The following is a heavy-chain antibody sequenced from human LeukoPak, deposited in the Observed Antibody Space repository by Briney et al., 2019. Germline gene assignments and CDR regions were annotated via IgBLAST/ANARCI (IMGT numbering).Heavy chain of an antibody. Sequence: KPGGSLRLSCAASGFTFSSYSMNWVRQAPGKGLEWVSSISSSSSYIYYADSMKGRFTISRDNAKNSLYLQMNSLRAEDTAVYYCARAPAGSGRMWGQGTLVTVSS. CDR3: ARAPAGSGRM. J-gene: IGHJ4*02. V-gene: IGHV3-21*01. D-gene: IGHD2-15*01. CDR2: ISSSSSYI. CDR1: GFTFSSYS.